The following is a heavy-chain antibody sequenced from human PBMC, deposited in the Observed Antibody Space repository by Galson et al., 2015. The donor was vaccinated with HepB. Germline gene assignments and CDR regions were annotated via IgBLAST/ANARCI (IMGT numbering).Heavy chain of an antibody. CDR1: GFSFSSHN. CDR2: INNSSSTI. CDR3: ARESRGYDFWSGYYKLGYFDY. V-gene: IGHV3-48*02. Sequence: SLRLSCAASGFSFSSHNMNWVRQAPGKGLEWVSYINNSSSTIYYADSVKGRFTISRDNAKNSLYLQMNSLRDEDTAVYYCARESRGYDFWSGYYKLGYFDYWGQGTLVTVSS. J-gene: IGHJ4*02. D-gene: IGHD3-3*01.